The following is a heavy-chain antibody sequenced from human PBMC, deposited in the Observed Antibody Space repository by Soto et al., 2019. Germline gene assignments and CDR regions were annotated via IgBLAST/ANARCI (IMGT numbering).Heavy chain of an antibody. V-gene: IGHV3-74*01. CDR1: GFTFNNDW. CDR3: ARDRPHNWFDP. CDR2: ITTDGSGT. J-gene: IGHJ5*02. Sequence: EVQLVESGGDLVQPGGSLRLSCAASGFTFNNDWMHWVRQAPGKGLEWVSRITTDGSGTTYADSVKGRFTISRDNAKNTVYLQMNSLRAEDTAVYYCARDRPHNWFDPWGQGTLVTVSS.